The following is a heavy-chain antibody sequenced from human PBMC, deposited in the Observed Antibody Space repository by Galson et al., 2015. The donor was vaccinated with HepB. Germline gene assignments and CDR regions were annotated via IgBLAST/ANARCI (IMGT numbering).Heavy chain of an antibody. J-gene: IGHJ4*02. Sequence: SLRLSCAASGFTFSSYAMSWVRQAPGKGLEWVSAISGSGGSTYYTDSVKGRFTISRDNSKNTLYLQMNSLRAEDTAVYYCARGMVRGILFDYWGQGTLVTVSS. CDR1: GFTFSSYA. V-gene: IGHV3-23*01. CDR3: ARGMVRGILFDY. CDR2: ISGSGGST. D-gene: IGHD3-10*01.